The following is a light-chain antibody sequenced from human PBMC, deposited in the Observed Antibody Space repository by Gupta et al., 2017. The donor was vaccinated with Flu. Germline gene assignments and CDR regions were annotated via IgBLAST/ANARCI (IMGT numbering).Light chain of an antibody. CDR3: QQFNSWPPIT. J-gene: IGKJ4*02. V-gene: IGKV3-15*01. CDR1: QSVGSS. Sequence: EILLTQSPDTLSLSPGERATLSCRASQSVGSSVAWYQQKPGQAPRLLIHGASTRATGVPPRFSGSGSGTEFTLTITSLQSEDFAVYYCQQFNSWPPITFGGGTKVEIK. CDR2: GAS.